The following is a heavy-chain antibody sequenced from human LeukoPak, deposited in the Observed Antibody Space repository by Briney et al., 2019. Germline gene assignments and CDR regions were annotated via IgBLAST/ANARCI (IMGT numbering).Heavy chain of an antibody. CDR3: ARGSVATLPSFNY. J-gene: IGHJ4*02. Sequence: GGSLRLSCAASGFTFSTSSMQWVRQAPGKGLEWLAVMSGDGNHYSYGDSVQGRLSISRDNSKNTLYLHMKSLRVEDTAFYYCARGSVATLPSFNYWGQGTLVTVSS. CDR1: GFTFSTSS. D-gene: IGHD1-26*01. V-gene: IGHV3-30-3*01. CDR2: MSGDGNHY.